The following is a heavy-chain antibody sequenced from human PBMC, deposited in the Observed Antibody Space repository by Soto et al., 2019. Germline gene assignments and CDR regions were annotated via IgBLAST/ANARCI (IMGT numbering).Heavy chain of an antibody. Sequence: SETLSLTCTVSGGSISSYYWSWIRQPPGKGLEWIGYIYYSGSTNYNPSLKSRVTISVDTSKNQFSLKLSSVTAADTAVYYCARATTNYYYYYGMDVWGQGTTVTVSS. CDR3: ARATTNYYYYYGMDV. CDR1: GGSISSYY. CDR2: IYYSGST. D-gene: IGHD1-1*01. V-gene: IGHV4-59*01. J-gene: IGHJ6*02.